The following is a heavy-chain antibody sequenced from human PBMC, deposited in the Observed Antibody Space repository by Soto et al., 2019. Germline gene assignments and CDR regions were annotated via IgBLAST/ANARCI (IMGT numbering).Heavy chain of an antibody. CDR3: ARDIVVVPAALYFDY. CDR1: GYTFTSCG. CDR2: ISAYNGNT. V-gene: IGHV1-18*01. J-gene: IGHJ4*02. Sequence: GASVKVSCKASGYTFTSCGISWVRQAPGQGLEWMGWISAYNGNTNYAQKLQGRVTMTTDTSTSTAYMELRSLRSDDTAVYYCARDIVVVPAALYFDYWGQGTLVTVSS. D-gene: IGHD2-2*01.